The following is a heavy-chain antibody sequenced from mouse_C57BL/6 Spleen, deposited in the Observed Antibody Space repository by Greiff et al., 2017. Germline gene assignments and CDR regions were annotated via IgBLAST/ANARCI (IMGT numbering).Heavy chain of an antibody. CDR1: GYTFTSYG. V-gene: IGHV1-81*01. CDR2: IYPRSGNT. Sequence: QVQLQQSGAELARPGASVKLSCKASGYTFTSYGISWVKQRTGQGLEWIGEIYPRSGNTYYNEKFKGKATLTADKSSSTAYMELRSLTSEDSAVXFCARDYGSPDWYFDVWGTGTTVTVSS. J-gene: IGHJ1*03. CDR3: ARDYGSPDWYFDV. D-gene: IGHD1-1*01.